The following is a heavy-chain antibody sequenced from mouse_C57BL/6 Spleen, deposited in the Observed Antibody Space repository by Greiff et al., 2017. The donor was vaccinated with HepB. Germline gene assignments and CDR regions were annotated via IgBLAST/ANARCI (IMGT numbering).Heavy chain of an antibody. Sequence: EVQVVESGGGLVQPGGSLSLSCAASGFTFTDYYMSWVRQPPGKALEWLGFIRNKANGYTTEYSASVKGRFTISRDNSQSILYLQMNALRAEDSATYYCAHLYGSSYPYAMDYWGQGTSVTVSS. J-gene: IGHJ4*01. V-gene: IGHV7-3*01. CDR3: AHLYGSSYPYAMDY. CDR1: GFTFTDYY. D-gene: IGHD1-1*01. CDR2: IRNKANGYTT.